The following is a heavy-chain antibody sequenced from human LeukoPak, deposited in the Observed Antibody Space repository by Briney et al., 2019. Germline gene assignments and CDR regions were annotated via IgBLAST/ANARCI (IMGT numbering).Heavy chain of an antibody. V-gene: IGHV1-2*02. CDR3: ARGILVVTAIGTFDI. J-gene: IGHJ3*02. Sequence: ASVKVSCKASGYTFTGYYMHWVRQAPGQGLEWMGWINPNSGGTNYAQKFQGRVTMTRDTSISTVYMELSRLRSDDTAMYYCARGILVVTAIGTFDIWGQGTMVTASS. CDR1: GYTFTGYY. CDR2: INPNSGGT. D-gene: IGHD2-21*02.